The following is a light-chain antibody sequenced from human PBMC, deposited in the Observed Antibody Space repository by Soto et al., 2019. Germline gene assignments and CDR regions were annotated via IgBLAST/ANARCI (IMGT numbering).Light chain of an antibody. CDR1: SIDVGSYNL. CDR3: CSYEDTTTFDV. J-gene: IGLJ1*01. Sequence: QSALTQPASVSGSPGQSITISCTGASIDVGSYNLVSWYQQHPGKAPKLIIYEGNKRPSGVSNRFSGSKSGNTASLTISGLQAEDEADYYCCSYEDTTTFDVFGTGTKLTVL. V-gene: IGLV2-23*03. CDR2: EGN.